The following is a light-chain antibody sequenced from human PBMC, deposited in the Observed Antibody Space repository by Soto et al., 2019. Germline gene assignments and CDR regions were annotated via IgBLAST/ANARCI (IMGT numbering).Light chain of an antibody. Sequence: VLTQSPGTLSLSPGERATLACRANQSLGDGRLAWYQQKPGQPPTLLIYDASTRATGIPDRFSGSGSGTDFTLTISRLEPEDFAVYYCQEHASIFGQGTRLEIK. J-gene: IGKJ5*01. V-gene: IGKV3-20*01. CDR2: DAS. CDR3: QEHASI. CDR1: QSLGDGR.